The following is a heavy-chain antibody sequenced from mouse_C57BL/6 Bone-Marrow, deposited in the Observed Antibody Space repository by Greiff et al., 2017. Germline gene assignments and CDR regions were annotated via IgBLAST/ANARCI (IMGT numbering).Heavy chain of an antibody. V-gene: IGHV1-15*01. CDR1: GYTFTDYE. J-gene: IGHJ4*01. Sequence: QVQLQQSGAELVRPGASVTLSCKASGYTFTDYEMHWVKQTPVHGLEWIGAIDPETGGTAYNQKFKGKAILTADKSSSTAYMELRSLTSEDSAVYYFTRPSGDYYAMDYWGQGTSVTVSS. D-gene: IGHD3-1*01. CDR2: IDPETGGT. CDR3: TRPSGDYYAMDY.